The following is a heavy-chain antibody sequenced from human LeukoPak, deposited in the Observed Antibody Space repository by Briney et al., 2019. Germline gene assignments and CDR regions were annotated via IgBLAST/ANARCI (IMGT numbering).Heavy chain of an antibody. V-gene: IGHV4-59*01. CDR3: ARRAFWYYGSGSYYYYYMDV. Sequence: SETLSLTCTVSGDSISDYYWSWIRQPPGKGLEWVGYISNSGSTNYNPSLKSRVTISVLTSKKQFSLKLSSVTAADTAVYYCARRAFWYYGSGSYYYYYMDVWGKGTTVTVSS. CDR2: ISNSGST. J-gene: IGHJ6*03. CDR1: GDSISDYY. D-gene: IGHD3-10*01.